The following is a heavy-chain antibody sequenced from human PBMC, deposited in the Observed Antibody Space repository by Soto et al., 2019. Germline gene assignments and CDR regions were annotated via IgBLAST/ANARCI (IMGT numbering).Heavy chain of an antibody. CDR1: GGSISSSNYY. J-gene: IGHJ4*02. Sequence: PSETLSLTCTVSGGSISSSNYYWVWIRQPPGKGLEWIGSIYYSGSTYYNPSLKSRVTISVDTSKNQFSLKLSSVTAADTAVYYCGRKRYSAYDXEYWGQGTLVTVS. CDR3: GRKRYSAYDXEY. CDR2: IYYSGST. V-gene: IGHV4-39*01. D-gene: IGHD5-12*01.